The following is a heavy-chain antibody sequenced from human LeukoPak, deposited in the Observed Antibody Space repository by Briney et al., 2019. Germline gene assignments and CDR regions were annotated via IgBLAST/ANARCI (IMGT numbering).Heavy chain of an antibody. CDR1: GYTFTGYY. J-gene: IGHJ4*02. V-gene: IGHV1-2*02. CDR2: INPNSGGT. Sequence: ASVKVSCKASGYTFTGYYMHWVRQAPGQGLEWMGWINPNSGGTNYAQKFQGRVTMTRDTFISTAYMELSRLRSDDTAVYYCARGFYDILTGYSYSVSYWGQGTLVTVSS. CDR3: ARGFYDILTGYSYSVSY. D-gene: IGHD3-9*01.